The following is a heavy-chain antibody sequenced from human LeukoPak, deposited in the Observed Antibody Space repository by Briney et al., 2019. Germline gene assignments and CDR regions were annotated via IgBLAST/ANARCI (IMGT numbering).Heavy chain of an antibody. J-gene: IGHJ3*02. Sequence: SETLSLTCAVYGGSFSGYYWSWIRQPPGKGLEWIGEIYHSGSTNYNPSLKSRVTISVDKSKNQFSLKLSSVTAADTAVYYCARDAPPGIAVAGTGGDAFDIWGQGTMVTVSS. V-gene: IGHV4-34*01. CDR3: ARDAPPGIAVAGTGGDAFDI. CDR1: GGSFSGYY. D-gene: IGHD6-19*01. CDR2: IYHSGST.